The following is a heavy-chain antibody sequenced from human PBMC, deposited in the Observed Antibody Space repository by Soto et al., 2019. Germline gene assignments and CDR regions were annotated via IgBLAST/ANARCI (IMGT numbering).Heavy chain of an antibody. D-gene: IGHD1-26*01. CDR1: GGSISSYY. V-gene: IGHV4-59*01. J-gene: IGHJ3*02. CDR3: ARGNSIVGAYDAFDI. CDR2: IYYSGST. Sequence: SETLSLTCTVSGGSISSYYWSWIRQPPGKGLEWIGYIYYSGSTNYNPSLKSRVTISVDTSKNQFSLKLSSVTAADTAVYYCARGNSIVGAYDAFDIWGQGTMVTVSS.